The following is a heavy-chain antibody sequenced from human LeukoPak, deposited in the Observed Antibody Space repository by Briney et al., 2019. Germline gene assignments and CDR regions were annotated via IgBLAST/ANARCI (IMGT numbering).Heavy chain of an antibody. V-gene: IGHV4-4*02. D-gene: IGHD3-10*01. CDR1: GGSISSSNW. Sequence: SETLSLTCSVSGGSISSSNWWSWVRQPPGKGLEWIGEIYHSGSTNYNPSLKSRVTISVDTSKNQFSLKLSSVTAADTAVYYCAGWFGELYDYWGQGTLVTVSS. CDR3: AGWFGELYDY. J-gene: IGHJ4*02. CDR2: IYHSGST.